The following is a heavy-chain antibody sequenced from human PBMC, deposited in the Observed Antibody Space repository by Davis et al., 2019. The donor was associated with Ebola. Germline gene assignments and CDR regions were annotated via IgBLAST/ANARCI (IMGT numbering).Heavy chain of an antibody. V-gene: IGHV3-7*01. CDR2: IKEDGSEK. Sequence: PGGSLRLSCVASGFTFSRSWMNWVRQAPGQGLEWVASIKEDGSEKYHVHSVEGRFTISRDNAKNSLYLQMNSLRAEDTAVYYCAREAASCGGDCLDYWGQGTLVTVSS. CDR3: AREAASCGGDCLDY. J-gene: IGHJ4*02. CDR1: GFTFSRSW. D-gene: IGHD2-21*01.